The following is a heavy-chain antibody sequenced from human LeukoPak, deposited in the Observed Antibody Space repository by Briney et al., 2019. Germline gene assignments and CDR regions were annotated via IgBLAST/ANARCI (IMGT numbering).Heavy chain of an antibody. CDR1: GGSISSYY. CDR3: ARGRSSPIRAFDI. Sequence: PSETLSVTCTVSGGSISSYYWSWIRQPPGKGLEWIGYIYYSGSTNYNPSLKSRVTISVDTSKNQFSLKLSSVTAADTAVYYCARGRSSPIRAFDIWGQGTMVTVSS. V-gene: IGHV4-59*01. J-gene: IGHJ3*02. D-gene: IGHD6-13*01. CDR2: IYYSGST.